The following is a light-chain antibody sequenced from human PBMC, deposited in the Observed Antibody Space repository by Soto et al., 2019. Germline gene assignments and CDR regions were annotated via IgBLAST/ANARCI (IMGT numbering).Light chain of an antibody. V-gene: IGLV2-23*02. CDR2: EVT. CDR1: GSDVRSYNL. CDR3: CSYAGARTYVV. J-gene: IGLJ3*02. Sequence: QSALSQPASVSGSPGQSITISCTGSGSDVRSYNLVSWYQQHPGKAPKLVIYEVTKRPSGISSRFSGSKSGITASLTISGLQAEDGGDYYCCSYAGARTYVVFGGGTKLTVL.